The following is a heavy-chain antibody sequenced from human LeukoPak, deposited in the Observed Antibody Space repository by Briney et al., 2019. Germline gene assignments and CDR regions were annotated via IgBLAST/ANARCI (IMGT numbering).Heavy chain of an antibody. Sequence: ASVTVSCQVSGYTLPELSMHWVRQAPGKGLEWVGGFDPEDGETIYAQKFQGRVTMTEDTSTDTAYMELSNLRSEDTAVYYCAXXIKFVVVVAATPVKWFDPWGQGTLVTVSS. D-gene: IGHD2-15*01. J-gene: IGHJ5*02. CDR3: AXXIKFVVVVAATPVKWFDP. V-gene: IGHV1-24*01. CDR1: GYTLPELS. CDR2: FDPEDGET.